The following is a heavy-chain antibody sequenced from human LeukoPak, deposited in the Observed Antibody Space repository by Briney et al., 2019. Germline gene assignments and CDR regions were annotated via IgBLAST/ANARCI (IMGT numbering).Heavy chain of an antibody. CDR3: ARGSRYYYDSSGYYYFDY. J-gene: IGHJ4*02. CDR1: GGSISSYY. Sequence: SETLSLTCTVSGGSISSYYWSWIRQPPGKGLEWIGYIYYSGSTNYNPSLKSPVTISVDTSKNQFSLKLSSVTAADTAVYYCARGSRYYYDSSGYYYFDYWGQGTLVTVSS. CDR2: IYYSGST. D-gene: IGHD3-22*01. V-gene: IGHV4-59*01.